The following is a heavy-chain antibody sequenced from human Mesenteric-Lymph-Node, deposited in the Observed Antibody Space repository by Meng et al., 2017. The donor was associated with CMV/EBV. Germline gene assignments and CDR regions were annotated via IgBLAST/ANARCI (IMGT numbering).Heavy chain of an antibody. V-gene: IGHV3-7*01. CDR3: AAYTKEALDV. D-gene: IGHD2-21*01. CDR2: INQDGGEN. CDR1: RFTFSNYW. Sequence: GESLKISCGASRFTFSNYWMSWVRQAPGKGLEWVVNINQDGGENYYVDSVKGRLTISRDNAKNSLYLQMTSLRAEDTAVYYCAAYTKEALDVWGQGTMVTVSS. J-gene: IGHJ3*01.